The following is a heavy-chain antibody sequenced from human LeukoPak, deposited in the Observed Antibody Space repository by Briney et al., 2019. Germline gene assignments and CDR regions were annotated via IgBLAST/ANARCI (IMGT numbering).Heavy chain of an antibody. CDR3: ARGGTPVNSRYDY. V-gene: IGHV4-34*01. Sequence: SETLSLTCAVYGGSFSGYYWSWIRQPPGKGLEWIGEINHSGSTNYNPSLKSRVTISVDTSKNQFSLKLSSVTAADTAVYYRARGGTPVNSRYDYWGQGTLVTVSS. CDR1: GGSFSGYY. D-gene: IGHD1-14*01. CDR2: INHSGST. J-gene: IGHJ4*02.